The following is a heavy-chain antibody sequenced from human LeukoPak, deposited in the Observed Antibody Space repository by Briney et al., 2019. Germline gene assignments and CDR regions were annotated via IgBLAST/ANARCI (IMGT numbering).Heavy chain of an antibody. CDR2: IKQDGSET. D-gene: IGHD1-26*01. Sequence: PGGSLRLSCAASGFTFSSHWMYWVRQAPGKGLEWVANIKQDGSETFYVDSVKGRFTISRDNAKNSLYLQMNSLRAEDTAVYYCATGPYSGSHYGGYWGQGTLVTVSS. V-gene: IGHV3-7*02. CDR3: ATGPYSGSHYGGY. CDR1: GFTFSSHW. J-gene: IGHJ4*02.